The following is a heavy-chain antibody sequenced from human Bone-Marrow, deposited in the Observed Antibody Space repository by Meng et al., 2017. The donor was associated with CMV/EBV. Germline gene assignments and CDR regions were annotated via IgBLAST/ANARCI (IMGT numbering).Heavy chain of an antibody. V-gene: IGHV3-23*01. CDR3: ARGVGYSGYETNDF. CDR2: ISVSGGSA. D-gene: IGHD5-12*01. J-gene: IGHJ4*02. Sequence: ASGFTFSSYAMSWVRQAPGKGLEWVSAISVSGGSAYYADSVKGRFTISRDNSKNTLFLQMNSLRADDTAVYYCARGVGYSGYETNDFWGQGTLVTVSS. CDR1: GFTFSSYA.